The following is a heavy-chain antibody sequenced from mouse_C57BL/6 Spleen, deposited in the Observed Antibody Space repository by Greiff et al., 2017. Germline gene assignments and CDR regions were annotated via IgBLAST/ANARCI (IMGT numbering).Heavy chain of an antibody. V-gene: IGHV14-4*01. D-gene: IGHD1-1*02. J-gene: IGHJ2*01. CDR2: IDPENGDT. Sequence: EVKLVESGAELVRPGASVKLSCTASGFNIKDDYMHWVKQRPEQGLEWIGWIDPENGDTEYASKFQGKATITADTSSNTAYLQLSSLTSEDTAVYYCTTITIGVDYWGQGTTLTVSS. CDR1: GFNIKDDY. CDR3: TTITIGVDY.